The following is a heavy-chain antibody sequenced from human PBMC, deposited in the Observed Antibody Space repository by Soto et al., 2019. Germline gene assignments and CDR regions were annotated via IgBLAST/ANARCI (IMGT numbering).Heavy chain of an antibody. V-gene: IGHV4-4*07. CDR3: ARAERFPRSWFDS. CDR2: FSLSGTT. Sequence: SETLSLTCTVSGASITGSSYWSWIRQPAGKGLEWIGRFSLSGTTSYNPSLQSRVTISLDTTNNHFSLKMTSVTAADTAIYFCARAERFPRSWFDSWGQGTQVTVSS. J-gene: IGHJ5*01. CDR1: GASITGSSY.